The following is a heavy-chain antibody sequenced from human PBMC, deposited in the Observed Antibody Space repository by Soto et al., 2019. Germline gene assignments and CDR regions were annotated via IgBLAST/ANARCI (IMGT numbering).Heavy chain of an antibody. CDR3: ARGPLVVLNYFEA. CDR2: IFPLTDIP. Sequence: QVQLVQSGTEVKKPGSSLKVSCKASGGTFRHYPINWVRQAPGQGLEWMGSIFPLTDIPDYAQNFQARLTISADKSTSTAYMELSSLTSDDTAMYFCARGPLVVLNYFEAWGQGTLVTVSS. CDR1: GGTFRHYP. J-gene: IGHJ4*02. V-gene: IGHV1-69*02.